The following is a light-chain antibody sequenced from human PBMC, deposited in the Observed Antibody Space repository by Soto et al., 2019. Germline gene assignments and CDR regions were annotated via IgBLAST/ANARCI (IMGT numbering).Light chain of an antibody. Sequence: QSVLTQPPSASGTPGHSITIFCSGSGSNIGSNVVTWYQQLPRTAPRLLIYANSQRPSGVPDRFSGSKSGTSASLAITGLQSGDEADYYCATWDDGLNGYVFGTGTKLTVL. J-gene: IGLJ1*01. CDR1: GSNIGSNV. CDR2: ANS. V-gene: IGLV1-44*01. CDR3: ATWDDGLNGYV.